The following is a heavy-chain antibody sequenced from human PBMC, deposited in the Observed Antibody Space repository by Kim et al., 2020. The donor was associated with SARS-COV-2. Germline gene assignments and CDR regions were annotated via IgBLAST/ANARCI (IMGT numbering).Heavy chain of an antibody. D-gene: IGHD5-18*01. Sequence: TSDHPSLKSRVTISVDASKNQFSLRLSSLTAADTAVYYCAGGPDTAKTGYWGQGTLVTVSS. V-gene: IGHV4-39*01. J-gene: IGHJ4*02. CDR2: T. CDR3: AGGPDTAKTGY.